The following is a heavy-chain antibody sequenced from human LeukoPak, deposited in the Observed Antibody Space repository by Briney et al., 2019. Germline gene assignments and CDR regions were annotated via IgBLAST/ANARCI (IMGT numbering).Heavy chain of an antibody. Sequence: GGSLRLSCAASGFTLRNFAMAWVRQAPGKGLEWVTFIRYDGSNKYYADSVKGRFTISRDNAKNSLYLQMNSLRAEDTAVYYCARGGPRDGYDYWGQGTLVTVSS. D-gene: IGHD5-18*01. CDR1: GFTLRNFA. CDR3: ARGGPRDGYDY. V-gene: IGHV3-30*02. J-gene: IGHJ4*02. CDR2: IRYDGSNK.